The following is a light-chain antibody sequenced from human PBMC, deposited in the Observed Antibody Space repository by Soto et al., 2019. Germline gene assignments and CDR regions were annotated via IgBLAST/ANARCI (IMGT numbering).Light chain of an antibody. J-gene: IGKJ4*01. V-gene: IGKV1-27*01. CDR1: QGISNY. Sequence: DIQMTQSPSAMSASVGDRVTITCRASQGISNYLAWYQQKPGEVPSLLIYGASTLQSGVPSRFSGSGSGTDFTLAISNVQPEDVATYYCQRYDSVPFTFGGGTKVDIK. CDR3: QRYDSVPFT. CDR2: GAS.